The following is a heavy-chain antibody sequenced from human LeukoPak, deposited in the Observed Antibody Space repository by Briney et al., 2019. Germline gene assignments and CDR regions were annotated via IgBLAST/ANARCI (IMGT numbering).Heavy chain of an antibody. D-gene: IGHD3-22*01. CDR2: ISYDGSNK. CDR3: ARGPPGFLIDAFDI. V-gene: IGHV3-30-3*01. CDR1: GFTFSSYA. J-gene: IGHJ3*02. Sequence: GGSLRLSCAASGFTFSSYAMHWVRQAPGKGLEWVAVISYDGSNKYYADSVKGRFTISRDNSKNTLYLQMNSLRAEDTAVYYCARGPPGFLIDAFDIWGQGTMVTVSS.